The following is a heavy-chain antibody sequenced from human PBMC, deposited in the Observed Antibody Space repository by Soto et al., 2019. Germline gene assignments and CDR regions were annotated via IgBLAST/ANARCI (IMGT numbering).Heavy chain of an antibody. CDR3: AKGSGWSNY. D-gene: IGHD6-19*01. CDR2: ISYDGSNK. Sequence: GGSLRLSCAASGFTFSSYGMHWVRQAPGKGLEWVAVISYDGSNKYYADSVKGRFAISRDNSKNTLYLQMNSLRAEDTAVYYCAKGSGWSNYWGQGTLVTVSS. V-gene: IGHV3-30*18. CDR1: GFTFSSYG. J-gene: IGHJ4*02.